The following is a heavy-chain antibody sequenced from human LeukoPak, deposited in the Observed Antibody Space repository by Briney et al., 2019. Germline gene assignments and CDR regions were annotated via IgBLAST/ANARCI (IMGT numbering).Heavy chain of an antibody. J-gene: IGHJ3*02. CDR1: GGSISSSSYY. Sequence: SETLSLTCTVSGGSISSSSYYWGWIRQPPGMGLEWIGNIYYSGSTYYNPSLKSRVTMSVDTSKNQFSLKLSSVTALDTAVYYCARIHYDILTGYSGAFDIWGQGTMVTVSS. V-gene: IGHV4-39*07. D-gene: IGHD3-9*01. CDR3: ARIHYDILTGYSGAFDI. CDR2: IYYSGST.